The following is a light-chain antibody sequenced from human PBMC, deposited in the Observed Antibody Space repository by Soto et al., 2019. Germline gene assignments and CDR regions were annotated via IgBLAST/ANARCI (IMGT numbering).Light chain of an antibody. CDR3: SSYAGSNNFVV. CDR1: SSDVGGYNY. Sequence: QSVLTQPPSASGSPGQSVTISCTGTSSDVGGYNYVSWYQQHPGKAPKLMIYEVSKRPSGVPDRFSGSKSGNTASLTVSGLQAEEEGDYYCSSYAGSNNFVVFGGGTKLTFL. CDR2: EVS. J-gene: IGLJ3*02. V-gene: IGLV2-8*01.